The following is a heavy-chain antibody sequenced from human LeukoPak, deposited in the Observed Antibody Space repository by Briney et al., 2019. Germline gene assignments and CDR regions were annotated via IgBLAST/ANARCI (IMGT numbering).Heavy chain of an antibody. CDR3: ARGLRPYSYGPFDY. CDR2: IYYSGST. V-gene: IGHV4-39*01. D-gene: IGHD5-18*01. CDR1: GGSISSSSYY. Sequence: PSETLSLTCTVSGGSISSSSYYWGWIRQPPGKGLEWIGSIYYSGSTYYNPSLKSRVTISVDTSKNQFSLKLSSVTAADTAVYYCARGLRPYSYGPFDYWGQGTLVTVSS. J-gene: IGHJ4*02.